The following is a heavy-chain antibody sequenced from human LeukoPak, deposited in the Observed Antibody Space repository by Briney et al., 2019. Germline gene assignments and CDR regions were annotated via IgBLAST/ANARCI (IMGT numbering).Heavy chain of an antibody. J-gene: IGHJ2*01. Sequence: ASVKVSCKASGYTFTSYAMHWVRQAPGQTLEWMGWINAGNGNTKYSQNFQGRVTFTRDTSASTAYMELSSLRSEDTAVYYCARLIGYSSGGFDLWGRGTLVTVSS. CDR1: GYTFTSYA. CDR2: INAGNGNT. CDR3: ARLIGYSSGGFDL. V-gene: IGHV1-3*01. D-gene: IGHD6-19*01.